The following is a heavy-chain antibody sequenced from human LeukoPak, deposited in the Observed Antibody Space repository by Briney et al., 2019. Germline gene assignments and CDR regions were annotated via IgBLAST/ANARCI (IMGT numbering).Heavy chain of an antibody. CDR1: GFTFSSYA. Sequence: GGSLRLSCAASGFTFSSYAMSGVRQAPGKGLEWVSAISGGGGSTYYADSVKGRFTISRDNSKNTLYLQMNSLRAEDTAVYYCAKGGHYYGSGSFDYWGQGTLVTVSS. CDR3: AKGGHYYGSGSFDY. CDR2: ISGGGGST. D-gene: IGHD3-10*01. V-gene: IGHV3-23*01. J-gene: IGHJ4*02.